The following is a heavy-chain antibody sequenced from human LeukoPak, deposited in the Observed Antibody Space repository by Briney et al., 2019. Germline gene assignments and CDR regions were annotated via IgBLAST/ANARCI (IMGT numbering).Heavy chain of an antibody. CDR2: IYYSGST. Sequence: PSETRSLTCTVSGGSISSSSYYWGWIRQPPGKGLEWIGSIYYSGSTYYNPSLKSRVTISVDTSRNQFSMKLNSVTAADTAVYYCAGSGGLANQGAVFDYWGQGTLVTVSS. J-gene: IGHJ4*02. V-gene: IGHV4-39*07. CDR3: AGSGGLANQGAVFDY. D-gene: IGHD3-10*01. CDR1: GGSISSSSYY.